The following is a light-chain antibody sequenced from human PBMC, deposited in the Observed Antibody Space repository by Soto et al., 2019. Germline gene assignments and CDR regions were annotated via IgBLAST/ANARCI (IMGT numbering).Light chain of an antibody. CDR3: QQYGLSPPYT. CDR1: QSVSSN. J-gene: IGKJ3*01. V-gene: IGKV3-15*01. Sequence: EIGSTQSPATLSVTPWERATLSCMASQSVSSNLAWYQQKPGQAPRLLIYGASTRATGIPARFSGSGSGTEFTLTISRLEPEDFAVYYCQQYGLSPPYTFGPGTKVAI. CDR2: GAS.